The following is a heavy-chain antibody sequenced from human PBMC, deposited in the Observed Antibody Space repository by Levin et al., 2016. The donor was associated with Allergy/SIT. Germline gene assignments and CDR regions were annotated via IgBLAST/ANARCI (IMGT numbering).Heavy chain of an antibody. CDR1: GYSFATFW. Sequence: GESLKISCKGSGYSFATFWIGWVRQMPGKGLEWMGMIYPGDSDTRYSPAFQGQVTISADKSISTAYLQLSRLKASDTGMYYCARWVGATPEYYYYGLDVWGQGTTVTVS. CDR2: IYPGDSDT. CDR3: ARWVGATPEYYYYGLDV. D-gene: IGHD1-26*01. V-gene: IGHV5-51*01. J-gene: IGHJ6*02.